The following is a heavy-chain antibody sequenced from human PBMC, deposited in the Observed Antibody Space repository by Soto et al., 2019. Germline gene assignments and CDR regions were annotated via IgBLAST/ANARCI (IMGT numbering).Heavy chain of an antibody. CDR1: GGSISSGGFF. V-gene: IGHV4-31*03. Sequence: QVQLQESGPGLVKPSQTLSLTCTVSGGSISSGGFFWSWIGQHPGRGLEWIGYIYSSGSTYYSPSFKSRVTISVDASKNQFSLKLISVTAADTAVYYCARGGSLQEPDYWGQGTLVTVSS. CDR2: IYSSGST. CDR3: ARGGSLQEPDY. J-gene: IGHJ4*02.